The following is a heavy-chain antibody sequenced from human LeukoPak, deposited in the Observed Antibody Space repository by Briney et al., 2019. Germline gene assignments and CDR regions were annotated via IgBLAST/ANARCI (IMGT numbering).Heavy chain of an antibody. CDR3: AKKMASNSPLFDS. CDR2: ISYSGGST. D-gene: IGHD5-24*01. J-gene: IGHJ4*02. CDR1: GFTFSSYA. V-gene: IGHV3-23*01. Sequence: GGSLRLSCAASGFTFSSYAMSWVRQAPGKGLEWVSAISYSGGSTYNADSVKGRFTISRDNSKNMLYLQMNNLRAEDTAVYYCAKKMASNSPLFDSWGQGTLVTVSS.